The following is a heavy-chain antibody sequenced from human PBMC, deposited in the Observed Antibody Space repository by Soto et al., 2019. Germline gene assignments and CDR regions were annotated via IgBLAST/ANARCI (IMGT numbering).Heavy chain of an antibody. CDR3: CWSHTISYYFDV. CDR1: GFKFSDAW. Sequence: EVQLVESGGGLVKPGGSLRLSCATSGFKFSDAWMSWVRQAPGKGPEWVGRMKSYGSGGTRDYVTHVKGRFTISRDDSQNTPFLQMNGLKTEDTGVYYCCWSHTISYYFDVWGQGTLVTVSS. J-gene: IGHJ4*02. CDR2: MKSYGSGGTR. V-gene: IGHV3-15*01. D-gene: IGHD3-3*01.